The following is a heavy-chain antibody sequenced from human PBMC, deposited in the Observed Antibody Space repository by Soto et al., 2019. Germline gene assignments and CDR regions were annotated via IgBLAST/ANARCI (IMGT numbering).Heavy chain of an antibody. CDR2: IYYSGST. CDR1: GGSISSGGYY. J-gene: IGHJ3*02. CDR3: AREKTELELRFFDI. D-gene: IGHD1-7*01. V-gene: IGHV4-31*03. Sequence: QVQLQESGPGLVKPSQTLSLTCTVSGGSISSGGYYWSWIRQHPGKGLEWIGYIYYSGSTYYNPSLKSRVTISVDTSKNQVPLKLSSVTAADTAVYYCAREKTELELRFFDIWGQGTMVTVSS.